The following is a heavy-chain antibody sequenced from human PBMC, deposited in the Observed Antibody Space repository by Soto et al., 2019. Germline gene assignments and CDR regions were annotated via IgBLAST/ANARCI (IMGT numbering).Heavy chain of an antibody. Sequence: QVQLVQSGAEVKKPGASVKVSCKASGYTFTGYYMHWVRQAPGQGLEWMGWIKPNSGGTNYAQKFQGWVSMTRHTSISTAYMELSRVRSDDTAVYYCARVGRYGGKGNYFDYWGQGTLVTVSS. CDR1: GYTFTGYY. CDR3: ARVGRYGGKGNYFDY. J-gene: IGHJ4*02. CDR2: IKPNSGGT. V-gene: IGHV1-2*04. D-gene: IGHD4-17*01.